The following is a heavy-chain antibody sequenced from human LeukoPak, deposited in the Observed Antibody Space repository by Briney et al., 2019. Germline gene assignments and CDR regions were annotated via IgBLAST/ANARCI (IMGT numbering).Heavy chain of an antibody. Sequence: PSETLSLTCTVSGYSISSGYYWGWIRQPPGKGLEWIGSIYHSGSTYYNPSLKSRVTISVGTSKNQFSLKLSSVTAADTAVYYCARDGLPYDSSGYYYDSVDYWGQGTLVTVSS. CDR2: IYHSGST. J-gene: IGHJ4*02. D-gene: IGHD3-22*01. CDR1: GYSISSGYY. V-gene: IGHV4-38-2*02. CDR3: ARDGLPYDSSGYYYDSVDY.